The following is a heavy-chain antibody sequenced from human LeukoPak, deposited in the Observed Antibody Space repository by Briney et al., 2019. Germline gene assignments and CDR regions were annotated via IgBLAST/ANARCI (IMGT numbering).Heavy chain of an antibody. CDR1: GFTFSSYA. CDR2: ISGSGGST. Sequence: PGGSLRLSCAASGFTFSSYATSWVRQAPGKGLEWVSAISGSGGSTYYADSVKGRFTISRDNSKNTLYLQMNSLRAEDTAVYYCAKDALRLGELSLIDYWGQGTLVTVSS. J-gene: IGHJ4*02. D-gene: IGHD3-16*02. CDR3: AKDALRLGELSLIDY. V-gene: IGHV3-23*01.